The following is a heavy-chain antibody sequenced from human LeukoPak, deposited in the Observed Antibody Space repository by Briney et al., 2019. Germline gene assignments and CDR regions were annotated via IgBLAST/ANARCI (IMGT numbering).Heavy chain of an antibody. CDR3: ATDVPRGNSSSWYDRSFYFDY. J-gene: IGHJ4*02. Sequence: ASVKVSCKASGYTFTSYYMHWVRQAPGQGLEWMGIINPSGGSTSYAQKFQGRVTMTRDMSTSTVYMELSSLRSEDTAVYYCATDVPRGNSSSWYDRSFYFDYWGQGTLVTVSS. V-gene: IGHV1-46*01. D-gene: IGHD6-13*01. CDR2: INPSGGST. CDR1: GYTFTSYY.